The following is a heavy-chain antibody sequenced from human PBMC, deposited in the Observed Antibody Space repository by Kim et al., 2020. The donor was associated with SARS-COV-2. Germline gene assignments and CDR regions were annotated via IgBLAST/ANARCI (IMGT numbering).Heavy chain of an antibody. J-gene: IGHJ3*02. V-gene: IGHV3-43*01. Sequence: SVKGRFTISRDNSKNSLYLQMNSLRTEDTALYYCAKDLGILTGYSDAFDIWGQGTMVTVSS. D-gene: IGHD3-9*01. CDR3: AKDLGILTGYSDAFDI.